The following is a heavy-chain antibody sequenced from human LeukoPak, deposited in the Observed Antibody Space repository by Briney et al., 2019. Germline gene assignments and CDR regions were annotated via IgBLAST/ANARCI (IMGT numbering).Heavy chain of an antibody. Sequence: NPSETLSLTCTVSGDSISNYYWSWIRQPAGKGLEWIGRMYTSGATHYNPSLKSRATMSVDTSKDQFSLKLSSVTAADTAVYYCARQDFHGSGSFLDMDVWGQGTTVTVSS. CDR3: ARQDFHGSGSFLDMDV. CDR1: GDSISNYY. CDR2: MYTSGAT. V-gene: IGHV4-4*07. J-gene: IGHJ6*02. D-gene: IGHD3-10*01.